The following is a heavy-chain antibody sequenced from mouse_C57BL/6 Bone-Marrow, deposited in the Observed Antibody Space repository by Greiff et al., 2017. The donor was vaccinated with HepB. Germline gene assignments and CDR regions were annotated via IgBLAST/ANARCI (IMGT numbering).Heavy chain of an antibody. CDR2: IDPENGDT. D-gene: IGHD1-1*01. CDR1: GFNIKDDY. J-gene: IGHJ3*01. CDR3: TTLYYYGSSGCAY. Sequence: VQLQQSGAELVRPGASVKLSCTASGFNIKDDYMHWVKQRPEQGLEWIGWIDPENGDTEYASKFQGKATITADTSSNTAYLQLSSLTSEDTAVYYCTTLYYYGSSGCAYWGQGTRVTVSA. V-gene: IGHV14-4*01.